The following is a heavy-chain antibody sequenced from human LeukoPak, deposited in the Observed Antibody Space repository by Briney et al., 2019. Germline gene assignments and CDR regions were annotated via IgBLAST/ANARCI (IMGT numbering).Heavy chain of an antibody. CDR1: GFTFSSYG. CDR3: AKDSTYGSFGGDIDY. J-gene: IGHJ4*02. Sequence: GGSLRLSCAASGFTFSSYGMHWVRQAPGKGLEWVAVISYDGSNKYYADSVKGRFTISRDNSKNTLYLQMNSLRAEDTAVYYCAKDSTYGSFGGDIDYWGQGTLVTVSS. D-gene: IGHD3-10*01. CDR2: ISYDGSNK. V-gene: IGHV3-30*18.